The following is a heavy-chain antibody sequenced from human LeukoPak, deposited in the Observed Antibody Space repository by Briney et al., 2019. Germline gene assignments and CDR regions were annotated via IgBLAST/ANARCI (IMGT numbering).Heavy chain of an antibody. CDR1: GGSISSGSYY. J-gene: IGHJ4*02. Sequence: PSETLSLTCTVSGGSISSGSYYWSWIRQPAGTRLEWIGRIYTSGSAVYNPSLKSRVTISVDTSKNQFSLKLSSVTAADTAVYFCARDNNGGSDYWGQGTLVTVS. CDR3: ARDNNGGSDY. D-gene: IGHD4-23*01. CDR2: IYTSGSA. V-gene: IGHV4-61*02.